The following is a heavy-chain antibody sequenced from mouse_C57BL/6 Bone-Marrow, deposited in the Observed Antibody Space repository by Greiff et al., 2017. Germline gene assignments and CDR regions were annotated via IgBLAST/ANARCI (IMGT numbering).Heavy chain of an antibody. CDR3: GPNYAMDY. CDR1: GYTFTSYW. Sequence: VQLQESGAELAKPGASVKLSCKASGYTFTSYWMHWVKQRPGQGLEWIGYINPSSGYTKYNQKFKDKATLTADKSTSNAYMQLSSLTYEDSAVYYCGPNYAMDYWGQGASVTVSS. V-gene: IGHV1-7*01. CDR2: INPSSGYT. D-gene: IGHD6-5*01. J-gene: IGHJ4*01.